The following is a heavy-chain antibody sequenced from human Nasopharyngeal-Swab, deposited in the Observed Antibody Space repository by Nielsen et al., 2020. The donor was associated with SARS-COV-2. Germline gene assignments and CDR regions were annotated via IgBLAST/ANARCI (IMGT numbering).Heavy chain of an antibody. V-gene: IGHV3-73*01. Sequence: GGSLRLSCAASEFTFSGFAMHWVRQASGKGLEWVGHIKSKANSYATTYAASVKGRFTISRDDSKNTAFLQMNSLETKDTAVYYCTRSGAYSSGWFLGDYWGQGTLVTVSS. CDR3: TRSGAYSSGWFLGDY. CDR1: EFTFSGFA. J-gene: IGHJ4*02. CDR2: IKSKANSYAT. D-gene: IGHD6-19*01.